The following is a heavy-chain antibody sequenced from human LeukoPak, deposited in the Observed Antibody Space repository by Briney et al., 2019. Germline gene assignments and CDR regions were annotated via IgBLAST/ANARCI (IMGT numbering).Heavy chain of an antibody. CDR1: GFIFSGYY. Sequence: PGGSLRLSCATSGFIFSGYYMSWIRQPPGKGLEWIGSLYYSGNTYYTPSLKSRVTISVDTSKNQFSLKVTSVTAADTAVYYCARALGYCYGGSCYSPSLYYYYSYMDVWGKGTTVTVSS. J-gene: IGHJ6*03. D-gene: IGHD2-15*01. CDR2: LYYSGNT. CDR3: ARALGYCYGGSCYSPSLYYYYSYMDV. V-gene: IGHV4-59*05.